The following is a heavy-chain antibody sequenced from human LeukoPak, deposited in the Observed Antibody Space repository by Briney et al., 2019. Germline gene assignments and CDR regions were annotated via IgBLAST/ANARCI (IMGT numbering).Heavy chain of an antibody. CDR3: ARDRAIAVAGNNFDY. Sequence: GESLRLSCAASGFTFSTYSMNWVRQAPGKGLEWVSSISGSSSHMYYADSVKGRFTIARDNAKNSLYLQMDSLRAEDTAVYYCARDRAIAVAGNNFDYWGQGTLVIVSS. J-gene: IGHJ4*02. D-gene: IGHD6-19*01. V-gene: IGHV3-21*01. CDR1: GFTFSTYS. CDR2: ISGSSSHM.